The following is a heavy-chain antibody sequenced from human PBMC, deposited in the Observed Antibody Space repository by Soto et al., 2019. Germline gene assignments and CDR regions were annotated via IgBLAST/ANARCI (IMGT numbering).Heavy chain of an antibody. J-gene: IGHJ4*02. CDR1: GFTFNDYA. CDR3: PKGSCSESSCYIGFFAY. V-gene: IGHV3-9*01. Sequence: EVQLVESGGGLVQPGRSLRLSCTASGFTFNDYAIHWVRQAPGKGLEWVSGISCDSGNIGYADSVKGRFTISRYNAKNSLYLQINSLRPEDTALYYCPKGSCSESSCYIGFFAYWDQGTLGTVSS. CDR2: ISCDSGNI. D-gene: IGHD2-15*01.